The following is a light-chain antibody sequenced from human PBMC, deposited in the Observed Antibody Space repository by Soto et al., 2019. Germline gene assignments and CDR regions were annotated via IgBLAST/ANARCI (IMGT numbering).Light chain of an antibody. Sequence: AIQLTQSPSSLSASVGERVTITCRASQGISSALAWYQQKPGKAPKLLIYDASSLESGVPSRFSGSGSGTDFTLTISSLQPEDFATDYCQQFNSYLSLTFGGGTKVEIK. CDR2: DAS. CDR3: QQFNSYLSLT. J-gene: IGKJ4*01. CDR1: QGISSA. V-gene: IGKV1-13*02.